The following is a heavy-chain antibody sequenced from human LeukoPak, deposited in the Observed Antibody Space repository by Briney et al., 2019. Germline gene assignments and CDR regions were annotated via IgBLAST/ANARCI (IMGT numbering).Heavy chain of an antibody. CDR2: IYYSGST. CDR1: GGSISSYY. Sequence: SETLSLTCTVSGGSISSYYWSWIRQPPGKGLEWIGNIYYSGSTNYNPSLKSRVTISVDTSKNQFSLKLTSVTAADTAVYYCAREAGSYDSSGYYSLYYSFDYWGQGTLVTVSS. D-gene: IGHD3-22*01. CDR3: AREAGSYDSSGYYSLYYSFDY. J-gene: IGHJ4*02. V-gene: IGHV4-59*12.